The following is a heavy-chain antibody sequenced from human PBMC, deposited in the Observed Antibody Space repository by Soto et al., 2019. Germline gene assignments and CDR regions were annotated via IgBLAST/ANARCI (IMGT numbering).Heavy chain of an antibody. D-gene: IGHD4-17*01. CDR1: GGSISSYY. J-gene: IGHJ4*02. Sequence: SETLCLTCTVSGGSISSYYWSWIRQPPGKGLEWIGYIYYSGSTNYSPSLMSRATISVDTSKNQFSLQLRPVTAADTAVYYCESHTTVTTTHFDYWGQGTPVTVSS. CDR2: IYYSGST. V-gene: IGHV4-59*08. CDR3: ESHTTVTTTHFDY.